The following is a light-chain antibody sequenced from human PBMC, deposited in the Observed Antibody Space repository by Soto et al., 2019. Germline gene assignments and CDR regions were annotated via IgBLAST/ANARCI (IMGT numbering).Light chain of an antibody. J-gene: IGKJ1*01. CDR2: GAA. CDR1: QSVSSSY. Sequence: EIVLTQSPGTLSLSPGERATLSCRASQSVSSSYLAWYQQKPGQAPRLLIYGAASRATGIPDRFSGSGSGTDCTLTSSRREPEDLAVYYCQHYGSSLWTFGQGTKVEIK. V-gene: IGKV3-20*01. CDR3: QHYGSSLWT.